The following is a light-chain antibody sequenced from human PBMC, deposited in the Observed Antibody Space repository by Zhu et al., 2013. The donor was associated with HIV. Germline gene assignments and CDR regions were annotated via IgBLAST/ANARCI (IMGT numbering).Light chain of an antibody. CDR2: RDK. CDR1: SSNVGSNY. V-gene: IGLV1-47*01. J-gene: IGLJ1*01. CDR3: QSYDSRVSGYV. Sequence: QSVLTQPPSASGTPGQRVTISCSGSSSNVGSNYVYWYQQLPGTTPKLLMYRDKHRPSGVPDRFSGSKSGTSASLAITGLQAEDEADYYCQSYDSRVSGYVFGTGTKVTVL.